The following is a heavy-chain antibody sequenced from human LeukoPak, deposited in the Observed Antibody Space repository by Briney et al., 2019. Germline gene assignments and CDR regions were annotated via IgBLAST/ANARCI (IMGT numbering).Heavy chain of an antibody. CDR2: IYYSGST. V-gene: IGHV4-59*01. D-gene: IGHD6-25*01. J-gene: IGHJ6*04. CDR3: ARDHPGGDV. Sequence: SETLSLTCTVSGGSISSYYWSWLRQPPGKGLEWIGYIYYSGSTNYNPSLKSRVTISVDTSKNQFSLKLSSVTAADTAVYYCARDHPGGDVWGKGTTVTVSS. CDR1: GGSISSYY.